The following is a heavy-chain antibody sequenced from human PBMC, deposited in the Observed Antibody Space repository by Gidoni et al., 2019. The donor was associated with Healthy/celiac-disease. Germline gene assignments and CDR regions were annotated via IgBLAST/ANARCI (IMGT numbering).Heavy chain of an antibody. CDR1: GGSFSGYY. CDR3: ASLYYYDSSGYFAIGPEFDY. J-gene: IGHJ4*02. D-gene: IGHD3-22*01. V-gene: IGHV4-34*01. CDR2: ITHSGST. Sequence: QVQLQQWGAGLLKPSETLSLTCAVYGGSFSGYYWSWIRQPPGKGLEWIGEITHSGSTNYNPSLKSRVTISVDTSKNQFSLKLSSVTAADTAVYYCASLYYYDSSGYFAIGPEFDYWGQGTLVTVSS.